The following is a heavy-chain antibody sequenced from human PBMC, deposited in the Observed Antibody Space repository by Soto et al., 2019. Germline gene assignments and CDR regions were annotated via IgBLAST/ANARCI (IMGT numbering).Heavy chain of an antibody. D-gene: IGHD3-22*01. Sequence: SETLSLTCTVSDGSISNFYWSWIRQPPGKGLEWIGYISSSGNTNYNPSLKSRVSISVDTSKNQFSLNLTSVTAADTAVYYCARAPMVLTRSYFDSWGQGTPVTAPQ. CDR1: DGSISNFY. CDR2: ISSSGNT. J-gene: IGHJ4*02. CDR3: ARAPMVLTRSYFDS. V-gene: IGHV4-59*01.